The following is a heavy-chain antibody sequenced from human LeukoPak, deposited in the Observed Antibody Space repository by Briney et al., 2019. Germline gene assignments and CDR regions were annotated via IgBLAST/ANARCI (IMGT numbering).Heavy chain of an antibody. CDR1: GYAITSGGFS. J-gene: IGHJ5*01. Sequence: SQTLSLTCTVSGYAITSGGFSWNWIRQPPGKGLEWIGCIYDRGPAYYNPSLKSRFTISVDRPKNQFFLNVTSLTTADTAVYYCARSRQASGLFNSWGQGTLVVVSS. D-gene: IGHD3-10*01. V-gene: IGHV4-30-2*01. CDR3: ARSRQASGLFNS. CDR2: IYDRGPA.